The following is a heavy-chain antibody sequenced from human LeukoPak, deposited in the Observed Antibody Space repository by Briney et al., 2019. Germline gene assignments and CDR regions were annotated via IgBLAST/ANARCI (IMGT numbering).Heavy chain of an antibody. Sequence: PSVKVSCKASGYTFTSYDINWVRQATGQGLEWMGWMNPNSGNTGYAQKFQGRVTMTRNTSISTAYMELSSLRSEDTAVYYCAREWNGSGSYCWFDPWGQGTLVTVSS. CDR2: MNPNSGNT. CDR3: AREWNGSGSYCWFDP. CDR1: GYTFTSYD. J-gene: IGHJ5*02. V-gene: IGHV1-8*01. D-gene: IGHD3-10*01.